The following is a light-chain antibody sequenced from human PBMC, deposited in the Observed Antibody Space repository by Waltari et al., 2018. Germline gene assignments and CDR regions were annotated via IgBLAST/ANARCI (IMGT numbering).Light chain of an antibody. J-gene: IGKJ1*01. CDR3: QQYYGTPPWT. V-gene: IGKV4-1*01. Sequence: DIVMTQSPDSLAVSLGERATINCKSSQSILYRSANRNYLAWFQHKPGQPPKVLLHWASTRGSGVPDRFSGSGSGTNFTLTISSLQAEDVAVYYCQQYYGTPPWTFGHGTKVEIK. CDR1: QSILYRSANRNY. CDR2: WAS.